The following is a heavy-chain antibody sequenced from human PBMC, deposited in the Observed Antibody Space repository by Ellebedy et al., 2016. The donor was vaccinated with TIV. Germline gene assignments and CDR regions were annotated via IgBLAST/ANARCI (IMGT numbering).Heavy chain of an antibody. CDR2: ISSSSSTI. CDR1: GFTFSSYS. Sequence: GESLKISXAASGFTFSSYSMNWVRQAPGKGMEWVSYISSSSSTIYYADSVKGRFTISRDNSKNTLYLQMNSLRAEDTAVYYCAKGRLTMIVVVITTSGAPGALDYWGQGTLVTVSS. D-gene: IGHD3-22*01. CDR3: AKGRLTMIVVVITTSGAPGALDY. J-gene: IGHJ4*02. V-gene: IGHV3-48*01.